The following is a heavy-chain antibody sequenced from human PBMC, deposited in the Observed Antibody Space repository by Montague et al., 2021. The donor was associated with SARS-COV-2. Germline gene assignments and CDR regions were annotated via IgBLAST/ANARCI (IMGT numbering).Heavy chain of an antibody. J-gene: IGHJ3*02. CDR3: ATNERGAFDI. CDR1: GGTFSTYP. CDR2: IIPILGIA. V-gene: IGHV1-69*04. D-gene: IGHD5-24*01. Sequence: QSGAEVKKPGESLKISCKASGGTFSTYPISWVRQAPGQGLEWMGRIIPILGIANYAQNFQGRVTITADKSTSTAYMELSSLRSEDTALYYCATNERGAFDIWGQGTMVTVSS.